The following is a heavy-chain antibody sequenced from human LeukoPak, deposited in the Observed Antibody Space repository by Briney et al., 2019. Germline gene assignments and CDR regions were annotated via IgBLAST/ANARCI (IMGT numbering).Heavy chain of an antibody. D-gene: IGHD3-16*01. J-gene: IGHJ3*02. CDR1: GGSISSGGYS. Sequence: SETLSLTCAVSGGSISSGGYSWSWIRQPPGKGLEWIGYIYHSGSTYYNPSLKSRVTISVDRSKNQFSLKLSSVTAADTAVYYCARSNQAYMITFGGDAFDIWGQGTMVTVSS. V-gene: IGHV4-30-2*01. CDR3: ARSNQAYMITFGGDAFDI. CDR2: IYHSGST.